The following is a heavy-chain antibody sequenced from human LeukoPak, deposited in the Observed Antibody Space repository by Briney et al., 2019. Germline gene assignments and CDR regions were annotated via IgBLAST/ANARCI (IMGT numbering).Heavy chain of an antibody. D-gene: IGHD1-26*01. V-gene: IGHV1-2*02. J-gene: IGHJ3*02. Sequence: GASVKVSCKASGYTFTSYDINWVRQAPGQGLEWMGWIKPNSGGTNYAQKFQGRVTMTRDTSISTAYMELSRLRSDDTAVYYCAREGEGVGAPLRLSTPPGTGTGAFDIWGQGTMVTVSS. CDR1: GYTFTSYD. CDR3: AREGEGVGAPLRLSTPPGTGTGAFDI. CDR2: IKPNSGGT.